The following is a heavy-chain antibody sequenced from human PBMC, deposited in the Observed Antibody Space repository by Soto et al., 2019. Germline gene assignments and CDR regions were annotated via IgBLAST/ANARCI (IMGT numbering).Heavy chain of an antibody. D-gene: IGHD6-19*01. V-gene: IGHV3-23*01. J-gene: IGHJ4*02. CDR1: GFNFKKFA. CDR3: ANADGEQWLVPHLDN. Sequence: EVQLLESGGGVVQPGGSLRLSCVASGFNFKKFAMAWVRQAPGEGLEWVSGISCCGGSTSYADSVKGRFSIARDDSKNTLSLQMNSLRVEYTAQYDCANADGEQWLVPHLDNWGQGTLVTVS. CDR2: ISCCGGST.